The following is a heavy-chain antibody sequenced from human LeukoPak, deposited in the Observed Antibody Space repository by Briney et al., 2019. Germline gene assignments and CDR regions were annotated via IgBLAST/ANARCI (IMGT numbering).Heavy chain of an antibody. Sequence: GGSLRLSCALSGFTFSSYAMHWVRQARGKGLEWVAVISYDGSNKYYADSVKGRFTISRDNSKNTLYLQMNSLRAEDTAVYDCARDPVVRAKDWGTNFDYWGQGTLVTVSS. CDR1: GFTFSSYA. D-gene: IGHD3-16*01. CDR3: ARDPVVRAKDWGTNFDY. CDR2: ISYDGSNK. V-gene: IGHV3-30*04. J-gene: IGHJ4*02.